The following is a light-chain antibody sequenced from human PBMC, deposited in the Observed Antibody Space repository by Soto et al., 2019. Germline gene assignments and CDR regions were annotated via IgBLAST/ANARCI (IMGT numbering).Light chain of an antibody. CDR3: QNYNSAPIT. Sequence: DIQMTQSPSSLSASLGDRVTITCRASQGISNYLAWYQQKPGQVPKLLIYVASTLQSGVPSRFSGRGSGTDFSLSISSLQPEDVATYYCQNYNSAPITFGQGTRLEI. V-gene: IGKV1-27*01. J-gene: IGKJ5*01. CDR2: VAS. CDR1: QGISNY.